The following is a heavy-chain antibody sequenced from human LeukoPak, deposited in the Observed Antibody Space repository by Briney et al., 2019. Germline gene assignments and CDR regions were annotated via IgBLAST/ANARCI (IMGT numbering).Heavy chain of an antibody. CDR1: GFTVSNNY. CDR3: ARDDSSGYSDY. V-gene: IGHV3-53*01. D-gene: IGHD3-22*01. J-gene: IGHJ4*02. Sequence: PGGSLRLSCAASGFTVSNNYMGWVRQAPGKGLEWVSVIYSGGNTYYADSVKGRFTISRDNSQNTLYLQMNSLRAEDTAVYYCARDDSSGYSDYWGQGTLVTVSS. CDR2: IYSGGNT.